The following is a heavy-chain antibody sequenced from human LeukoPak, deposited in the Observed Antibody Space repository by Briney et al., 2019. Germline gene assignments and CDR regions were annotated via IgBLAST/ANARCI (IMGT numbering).Heavy chain of an antibody. J-gene: IGHJ4*02. CDR2: MYPGDSDT. CDR3: ARQVYTSTWSYDY. Sequence: GESLKISCMGSGYTFANYWIGWVRQMPGQGLEWMGVMYPGDSDTRYSPSFQGQVTISADKSINTAYLQWSSLKASDTAIYYCARQVYTSTWSYDYWGQGTLVTVSS. D-gene: IGHD6-13*01. CDR1: GYTFANYW. V-gene: IGHV5-51*01.